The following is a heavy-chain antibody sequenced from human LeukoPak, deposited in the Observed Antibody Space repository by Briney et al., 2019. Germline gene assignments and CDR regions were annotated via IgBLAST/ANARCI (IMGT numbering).Heavy chain of an antibody. D-gene: IGHD6-19*01. Sequence: SETLSLTCTVSGVSISSYYWSWIRQPPGKGLEWIGYIYYSGSTNYNPSLKSRVTISVDTSKNKFSLKLSSVTAADTAVYYCAGSSGWERGLDYWGQGTLVTVSS. CDR3: AGSSGWERGLDY. J-gene: IGHJ4*02. V-gene: IGHV4-59*01. CDR1: GVSISSYY. CDR2: IYYSGST.